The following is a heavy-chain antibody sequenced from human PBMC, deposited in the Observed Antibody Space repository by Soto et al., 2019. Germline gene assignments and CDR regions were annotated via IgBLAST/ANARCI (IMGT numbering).Heavy chain of an antibody. CDR3: ARGGVAARKGRWFDP. CDR1: GGSISSYY. J-gene: IGHJ5*02. D-gene: IGHD6-25*01. V-gene: IGHV4-59*01. Sequence: SGTQSLTCTVSGGSISSYYWGWIRQPPGKGLEWIGYIHYSGSTNYNPSLRSRVTISVDTPKNQFSLKVNSMIAADTAIYYCARGGVAARKGRWFDPWGQGTLVTVSS. CDR2: IHYSGST.